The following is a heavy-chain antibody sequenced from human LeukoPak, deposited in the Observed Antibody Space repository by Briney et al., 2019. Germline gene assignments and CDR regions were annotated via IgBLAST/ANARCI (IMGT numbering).Heavy chain of an antibody. CDR3: APGSNWPWYFDY. J-gene: IGHJ4*02. D-gene: IGHD1-26*01. CDR2: ITASGGST. CDR1: GFTFRNSV. V-gene: IGHV3-23*01. Sequence: PGGSLRLSCAASGFTFRNSVMSWVRQAPGKGLEWVSSITASGGSTYYADSVKGRFTVSRDNSKNTLYLQMNSLTVEDTAVYYCAPGSNWPWYFDYWGQGTLVTVSS.